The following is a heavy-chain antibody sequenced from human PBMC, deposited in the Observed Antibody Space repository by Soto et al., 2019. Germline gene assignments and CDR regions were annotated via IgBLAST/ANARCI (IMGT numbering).Heavy chain of an antibody. CDR1: GFTFISYA. J-gene: IGHJ2*01. CDR2: ISGGGEAT. D-gene: IGHD3-10*01. Sequence: EVQLLESGGGVVQPGGSLRLSCAASGFTFISYAMNWVRQAPGKGLQWVSAISGGGEATFYADSVKGRFTISRDNSRNTVHLQMNSLGADDTAVYYCARKVPGSTTRPDYWYFELWGRGTLVTVSS. V-gene: IGHV3-23*01. CDR3: ARKVPGSTTRPDYWYFEL.